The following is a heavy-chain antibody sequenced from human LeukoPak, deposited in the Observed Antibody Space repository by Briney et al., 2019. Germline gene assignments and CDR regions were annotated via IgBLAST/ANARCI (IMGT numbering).Heavy chain of an antibody. J-gene: IGHJ3*02. D-gene: IGHD2-2*01. CDR2: ISGSGGST. CDR3: AKAPHIVVVPAARGAFDI. V-gene: IGHV3-23*01. Sequence: GGSLRLSCAASGFTFSSYAMSWVRQAPGKGLEWVSAISGSGGSTYYADSVKGRFTISRDNSKNTMYLQMNSLRAEDTAVYYCAKAPHIVVVPAARGAFDIWGQGTMVTVSS. CDR1: GFTFSSYA.